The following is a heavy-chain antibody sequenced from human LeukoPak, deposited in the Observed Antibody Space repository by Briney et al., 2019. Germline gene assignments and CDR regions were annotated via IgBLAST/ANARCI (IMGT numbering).Heavy chain of an antibody. CDR3: ARAGDSSGYCDS. J-gene: IGHJ4*02. V-gene: IGHV4-34*01. D-gene: IGHD3-22*01. Sequence: SETLSLTCAVYGGSFSGYYWSWTRQPPGKGLEWIGEINHSGSTNYSPSLKSRVTISVDTSKIQFSLKLSSVTAADTAVYYCARAGDSSGYCDSWGQGTLVTVSS. CDR1: GGSFSGYY. CDR2: INHSGST.